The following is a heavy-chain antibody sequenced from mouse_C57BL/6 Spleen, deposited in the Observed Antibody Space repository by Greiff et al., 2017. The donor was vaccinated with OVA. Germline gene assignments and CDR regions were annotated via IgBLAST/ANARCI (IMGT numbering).Heavy chain of an antibody. D-gene: IGHD1-1*01. Sequence: EVQLVESGGGLVKPGGSLTLSCAASGFTFSAYGMHWVRQAPGKGLAWVAYISSGSSSIYYAATLKGRVTISIDNAKNTLFLQMTSLRSEDTAMYYCARGDGSFSMDYWGQGTSVTVSS. V-gene: IGHV5-17*01. CDR1: GFTFSAYG. J-gene: IGHJ4*01. CDR3: ARGDGSFSMDY. CDR2: ISSGSSSI.